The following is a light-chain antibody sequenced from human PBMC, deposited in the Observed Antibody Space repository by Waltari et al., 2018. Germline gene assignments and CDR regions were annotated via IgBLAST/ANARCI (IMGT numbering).Light chain of an antibody. Sequence: IVWTQFPATLSLSPGERATLSCRASQSVSSNLALYQQKPGQAPRLHIYDASNRATGIPARFSGSGSGTEFTLTISSLEPEDFAVYYCQQRSNWPLITFGQGTRLKIK. CDR3: QQRSNWPLIT. CDR2: DAS. J-gene: IGKJ5*01. V-gene: IGKV3-11*01. CDR1: QSVSSN.